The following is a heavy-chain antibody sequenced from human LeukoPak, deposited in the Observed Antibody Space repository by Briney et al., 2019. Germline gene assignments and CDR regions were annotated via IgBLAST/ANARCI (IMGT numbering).Heavy chain of an antibody. CDR1: GYTFTSYG. D-gene: IGHD2-15*01. Sequence: ASVKVSCKASGYTFTSYGISWVRQAPGQGLEWMGWISAYNGNTNYAQKLQGRVTMTTDTSTSTAYMELRSLRSDDTAVYYCARELTVVVAATPLDSWGQGTLVTVSS. CDR3: ARELTVVVAATPLDS. V-gene: IGHV1-18*01. CDR2: ISAYNGNT. J-gene: IGHJ5*01.